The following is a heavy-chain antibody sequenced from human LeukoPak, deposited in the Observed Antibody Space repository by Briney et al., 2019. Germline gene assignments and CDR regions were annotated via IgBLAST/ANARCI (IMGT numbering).Heavy chain of an antibody. CDR2: INPNSGGT. CDR1: GYTFTDYY. D-gene: IGHD6-6*01. CDR3: ARGFVDY. Sequence: ASVKVSCKASGYTFTDYYVHWVRQAPGQGLEWMGWINPNSGGTDYAQKFQGRVTMTRDTSNSTAYMELSRLTSDDTAVYFCARGFVDYWGQGTLLTVSS. V-gene: IGHV1-2*02. J-gene: IGHJ4*02.